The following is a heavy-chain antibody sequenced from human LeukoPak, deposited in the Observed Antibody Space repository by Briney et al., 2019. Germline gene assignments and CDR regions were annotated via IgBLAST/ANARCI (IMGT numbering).Heavy chain of an antibody. CDR1: GFTFDDYT. V-gene: IGHV3-43*01. Sequence: GGSLRLSCAASGFTFDDYTMHWVRQAPGKGLEWVSLISWDGGSTYYADSVKGRFTISRDNSKNSLYLQMNSLRTEDTALYYCAKDRYYHDSSGPLDYWGQGTLVTVSS. D-gene: IGHD3-22*01. CDR2: ISWDGGST. CDR3: AKDRYYHDSSGPLDY. J-gene: IGHJ4*02.